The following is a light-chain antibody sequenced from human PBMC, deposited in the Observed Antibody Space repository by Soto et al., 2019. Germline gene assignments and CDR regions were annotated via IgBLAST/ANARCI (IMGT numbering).Light chain of an antibody. CDR1: QSVTTN. V-gene: IGKV3-15*01. J-gene: IGKJ5*01. Sequence: EVVMTQSPATLSVSPGERVTFSCRASQSVTTNLAWYQHKPGQSPRLLISDASTGASGIPPRFSGSGSGTEFTLTISSLQSEDFAVYYCQQYNNWPPITFGQGTRLEIK. CDR3: QQYNNWPPIT. CDR2: DAS.